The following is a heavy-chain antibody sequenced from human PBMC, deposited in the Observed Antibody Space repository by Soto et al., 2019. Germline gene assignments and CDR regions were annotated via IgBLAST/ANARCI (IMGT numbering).Heavy chain of an antibody. Sequence: QVHLQQWGAGLLKPSETLSLTCAVYGGSFSGYYWSWIRQPPGRGLEWIGEINHSGTTNYNPALRRRVTISVDTSKNQFSLRVTSVTAVDTALYYCVRRSAGGSETYFNSWFDPWGQGTLVTVSS. V-gene: IGHV4-34*01. J-gene: IGHJ5*02. D-gene: IGHD3-10*01. CDR3: VRRSAGGSETYFNSWFDP. CDR1: GGSFSGYY. CDR2: INHSGTT.